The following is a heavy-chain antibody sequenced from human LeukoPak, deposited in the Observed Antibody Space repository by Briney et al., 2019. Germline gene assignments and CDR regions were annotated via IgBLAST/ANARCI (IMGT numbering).Heavy chain of an antibody. D-gene: IGHD6-13*01. Sequence: SETLSLTCTVSGGSISSGSYYWSWIRQPAGKGLEWIGHIYTSGSTNYNPSLKSRVTISLDTSKNQFSLKLSSVTAADTAVYYCARVPWVPYSSSWYQIGRYAFDIWGQGTMVTVSS. CDR2: IYTSGST. CDR3: ARVPWVPYSSSWYQIGRYAFDI. CDR1: GGSISSGSYY. V-gene: IGHV4-61*09. J-gene: IGHJ3*02.